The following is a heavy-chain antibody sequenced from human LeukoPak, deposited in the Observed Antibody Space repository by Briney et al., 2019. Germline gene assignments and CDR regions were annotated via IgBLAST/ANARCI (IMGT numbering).Heavy chain of an antibody. J-gene: IGHJ4*02. D-gene: IGHD3-22*01. Sequence: GGSLRLSCTTSGFTFSSSAMSWVRQAPGKGLEWVSYISSSGSTIYYADSVKGRFTISRDNAKNSLYLQMNSLRAEDTAVYYCARDLYYDSSGYYYGNFDYWGQGTLVTVSS. V-gene: IGHV3-48*03. CDR1: GFTFSSSA. CDR3: ARDLYYDSSGYYYGNFDY. CDR2: ISSSGSTI.